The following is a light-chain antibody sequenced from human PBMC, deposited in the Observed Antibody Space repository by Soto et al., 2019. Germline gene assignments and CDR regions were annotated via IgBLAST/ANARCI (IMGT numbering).Light chain of an antibody. Sequence: EIVMTQSPATLSVSPGERVTLSCRASQSVRSNLAWYQQKPGQVPRVLIYGASTMAIGIQDRFSGSGSGTEFTLTLSSLQSEDFAVYYCQHYNNLWGFGGGTKVEIK. J-gene: IGKJ4*01. CDR3: QHYNNLWG. CDR2: GAS. V-gene: IGKV3-15*01. CDR1: QSVRSN.